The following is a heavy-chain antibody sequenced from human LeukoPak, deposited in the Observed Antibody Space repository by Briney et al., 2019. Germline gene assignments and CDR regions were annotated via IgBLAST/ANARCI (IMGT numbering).Heavy chain of an antibody. D-gene: IGHD4-23*01. CDR3: AKDHHPAPVVTPGPWG. CDR1: GFTFSSYA. J-gene: IGHJ4*02. Sequence: PGGSLRLSCAASGFTFSSYAMSWVRQAPGKGLEWVSAISGSGGSTYYADSVKGRFTISRDNSKNTLYLQMNSLRAEDTAVYYCAKDHHPAPVVTPGPWGWGQGTLVTVSS. CDR2: ISGSGGST. V-gene: IGHV3-23*01.